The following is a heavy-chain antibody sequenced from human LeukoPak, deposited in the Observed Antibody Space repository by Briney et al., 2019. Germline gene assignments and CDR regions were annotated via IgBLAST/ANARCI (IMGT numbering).Heavy chain of an antibody. Sequence: KPSETLSLTCAVSGGSISSGGYSWSWIRQPPGKGLEWIGYIYHSGSTYYNPSLKSRVTISVDRSKNQFSLKLSSVTAADTAVYYCAREDMYYYGSGSYYQPYGYFDLWGRGTLVTVSS. CDR2: IYHSGST. D-gene: IGHD3-10*01. J-gene: IGHJ2*01. CDR3: AREDMYYYGSGSYYQPYGYFDL. CDR1: GGSISSGGYS. V-gene: IGHV4-30-2*01.